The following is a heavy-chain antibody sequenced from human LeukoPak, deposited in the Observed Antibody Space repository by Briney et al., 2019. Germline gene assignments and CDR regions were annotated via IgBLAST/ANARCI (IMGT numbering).Heavy chain of an antibody. CDR2: ISWNSGSI. J-gene: IGHJ4*02. CDR1: GFTFDDYA. Sequence: PGGSLRLSCAASGFTFDDYAMHWVRQAPGKGLEWVSGISWNSGSIGYADSVKGRFTISRDNAKNSLYLQMNSLRAEDTALYYCAKATKQLPDYWGQGTLVTVSS. V-gene: IGHV3-9*01. CDR3: AKATKQLPDY. D-gene: IGHD6-19*01.